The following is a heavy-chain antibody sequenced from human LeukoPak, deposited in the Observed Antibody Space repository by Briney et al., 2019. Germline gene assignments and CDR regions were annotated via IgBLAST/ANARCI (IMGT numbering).Heavy chain of an antibody. V-gene: IGHV3-21*01. CDR1: GFTFSSYS. J-gene: IGHJ6*02. D-gene: IGHD3-10*01. CDR3: ARSGITMVRGVKNDPPPPQDYGMDV. CDR2: ISSSSSYI. Sequence: GGPLRLSCAASGFTFSSYSMNWVRQAPGKGLEWVSSISSSSSYIYYADSVKGRFTISRDNAKNSLYLQMNSLRAEDTAVYYCARSGITMVRGVKNDPPPPQDYGMDVWGQGTTVTVSS.